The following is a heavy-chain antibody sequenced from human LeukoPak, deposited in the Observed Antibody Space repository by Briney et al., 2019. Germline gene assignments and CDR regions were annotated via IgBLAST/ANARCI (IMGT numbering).Heavy chain of an antibody. D-gene: IGHD2-2*01. V-gene: IGHV3-30-3*01. Sequence: EGSLRLSCAASGFTFSSYAMHWVRQAPGKGLEWVAVISYDGSNKYYADSVKGRFTISRDNSKNTLYLQMNSLRAEDTAVYYCARGPGYCSSTSCSGGIVYWGQGTLVTVSS. CDR3: ARGPGYCSSTSCSGGIVY. CDR2: ISYDGSNK. J-gene: IGHJ4*02. CDR1: GFTFSSYA.